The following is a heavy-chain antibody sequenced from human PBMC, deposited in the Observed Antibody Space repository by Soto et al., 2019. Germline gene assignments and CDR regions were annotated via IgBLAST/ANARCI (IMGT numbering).Heavy chain of an antibody. V-gene: IGHV1-69*13. CDR3: ARVQRGLYPSHPFDY. J-gene: IGHJ4*02. CDR1: GGTFSSYA. Sequence: ASVKVSCKASGGTFSSYAISWVRQAPGQGLEWMGGIIPIFGTANYAQKFQGRVTITADESTSTAYMELSSLRSEDTAVYYCARVQRGLYPSHPFDYWGQGTLVTVSS. CDR2: IIPIFGTA.